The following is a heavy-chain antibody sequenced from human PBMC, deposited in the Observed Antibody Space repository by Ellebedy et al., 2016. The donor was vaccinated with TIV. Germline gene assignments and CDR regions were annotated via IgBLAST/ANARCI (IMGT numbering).Heavy chain of an antibody. J-gene: IGHJ4*02. Sequence: SETLSLXXTVSGGSVSSGSYYWSWIRQPPGKGLEWIGSIYYSGSTYYHPSPKSRVTISVDTSKNQFSLKLSSVTAADTAVYYCAGTVVSMIVVNDYWGQGTLVTVSS. CDR3: AGTVVSMIVVNDY. V-gene: IGHV4-39*01. CDR1: GGSVSSGSYY. CDR2: IYYSGST. D-gene: IGHD3-22*01.